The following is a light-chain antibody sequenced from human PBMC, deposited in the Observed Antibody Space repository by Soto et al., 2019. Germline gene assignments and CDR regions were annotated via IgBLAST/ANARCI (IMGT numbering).Light chain of an antibody. CDR2: GAS. J-gene: IGKJ1*01. V-gene: IGKV3-20*01. Sequence: EIVLTQSPGTLSLSPGERATLSCRASQSFTSTSLAWYQQKPGQAPRLLISGASRRAAGIPDRFSGSGFGSDFTLTISRLEPEDFAVYYCQDFAYPEWTFGQGTKVDIK. CDR3: QDFAYPEWT. CDR1: QSFTSTS.